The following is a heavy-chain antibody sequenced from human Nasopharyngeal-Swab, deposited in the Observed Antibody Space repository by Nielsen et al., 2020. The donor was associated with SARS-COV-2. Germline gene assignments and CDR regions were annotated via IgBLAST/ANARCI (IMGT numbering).Heavy chain of an antibody. CDR3: ARMDFIASRDY. CDR2: IYSRGET. D-gene: IGHD6-13*01. V-gene: IGHV3-53*01. J-gene: IGHJ4*02. CDR1: GFPFSYNS. Sequence: GGSLKLSCEVSGFPFSYNSMSWVRQAPGKGLEWVAVIYSRGETHYTDSVGGRFTISRDNSKNMVNLQLNSLRAEDTAVYYCARMDFIASRDYWGQGTLVTVSS.